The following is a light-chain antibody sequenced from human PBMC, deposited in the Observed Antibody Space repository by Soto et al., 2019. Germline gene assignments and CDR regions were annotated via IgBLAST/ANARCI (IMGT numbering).Light chain of an antibody. V-gene: IGKV1-5*03. CDR1: QSISTW. CDR2: KAS. CDR3: QQYNSYSRT. J-gene: IGKJ1*01. Sequence: DIQMTQSPSTLSASVGDRVTITCRANQSISTWLAWYQQEPGKAPKLLIYKASHLDSGVPSRCSGSGSGAALTLTISSLQPDDLATYYCQQYNSYSRTFGQGTKVEIK.